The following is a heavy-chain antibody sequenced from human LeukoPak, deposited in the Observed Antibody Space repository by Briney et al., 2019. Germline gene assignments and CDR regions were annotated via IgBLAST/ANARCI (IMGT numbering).Heavy chain of an antibody. CDR2: INPNSGGT. D-gene: IGHD4-17*01. CDR3: ARVPHSLNDYGDYRREFDY. V-gene: IGHV1-2*02. J-gene: IGHJ4*02. Sequence: GASVKVSCKASGYTFTGYYMHWVRQAPGQGLEWMGWINPNSGGTNYAQKFQGRVTMTRDTSISTAYMELSRLRSDDTAVYYCARVPHSLNDYGDYRREFDYWGQGTLVTVSS. CDR1: GYTFTGYY.